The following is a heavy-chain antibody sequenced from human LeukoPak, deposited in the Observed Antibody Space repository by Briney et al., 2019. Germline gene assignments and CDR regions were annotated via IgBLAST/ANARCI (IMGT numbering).Heavy chain of an antibody. Sequence: PSETLSLTCTVSGGSISSSSYYWGWIRQPPGKGLEWIGSIYYSGSTYYNPSLKSRVTISVDTPKNQFSLKLSSVTAADTAVYYCARLSLVGAIYYFDYWGQGTLVTVSS. CDR1: GGSISSSSYY. CDR2: IYYSGST. J-gene: IGHJ4*02. D-gene: IGHD1-26*01. CDR3: ARLSLVGAIYYFDY. V-gene: IGHV4-39*01.